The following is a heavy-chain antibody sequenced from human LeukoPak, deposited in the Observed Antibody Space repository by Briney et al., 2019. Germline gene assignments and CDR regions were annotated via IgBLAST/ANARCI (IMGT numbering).Heavy chain of an antibody. V-gene: IGHV3-23*01. CDR3: AKVQYEWELLRGSFDY. Sequence: PGGSLRLSCAAFGFTFSSYAMSWVRQAPGKGLEWVSAISGSGGSTYYADSVKGRFTISRDNSKNTLYLQMNSLRAEDTAVYYCAKVQYEWELLRGSFDYWGQGTLVTVSS. CDR2: ISGSGGST. CDR1: GFTFSSYA. D-gene: IGHD1-26*01. J-gene: IGHJ4*02.